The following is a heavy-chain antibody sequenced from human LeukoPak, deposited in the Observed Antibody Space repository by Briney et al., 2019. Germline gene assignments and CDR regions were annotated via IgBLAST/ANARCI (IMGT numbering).Heavy chain of an antibody. Sequence: GGSLRLSCAASGFTFSSYVMNWVRQAPGKGLEWVAVISYAGTNKYYADSVKGRFTISRDNSKNTLYLQMNSLRAEDTAVYYCAREVSSSKGAFNWFDPWGQGTLVTVSS. D-gene: IGHD6-13*01. CDR3: AREVSSSKGAFNWFDP. CDR2: ISYAGTNK. V-gene: IGHV3-30*04. CDR1: GFTFSSYV. J-gene: IGHJ5*02.